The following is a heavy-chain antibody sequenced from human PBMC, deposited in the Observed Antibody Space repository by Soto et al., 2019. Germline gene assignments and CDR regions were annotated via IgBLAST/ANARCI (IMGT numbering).Heavy chain of an antibody. CDR1: GGSISSSSYY. D-gene: IGHD6-19*01. CDR2: IYYSGST. Sequence: SETLSLTCTVSGGSISSSSYYWGWIRQPPGKGLEWIGSIYYSGSTYYNPSLKSRVTISVDTSKNQFSLKLSSVTAADTAVYYCARLRQWLPNWFDPWGQGTLVTVSS. J-gene: IGHJ5*02. CDR3: ARLRQWLPNWFDP. V-gene: IGHV4-39*01.